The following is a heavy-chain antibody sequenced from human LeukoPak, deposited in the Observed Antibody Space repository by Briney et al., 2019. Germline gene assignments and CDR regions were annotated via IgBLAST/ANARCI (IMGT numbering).Heavy chain of an antibody. V-gene: IGHV4-59*08. Sequence: KPSETLSLTCTVSGGSISSYYWSWIRQPPGKGLEWIGYIYYSGSTNYNPSLESRVTISVDTSKNQFSLKLSSVTAADTAVYYCARSDSSGYPNDYWGQGTLVTVSS. CDR3: ARSDSSGYPNDY. CDR1: GGSISSYY. J-gene: IGHJ4*02. CDR2: IYYSGST. D-gene: IGHD3-22*01.